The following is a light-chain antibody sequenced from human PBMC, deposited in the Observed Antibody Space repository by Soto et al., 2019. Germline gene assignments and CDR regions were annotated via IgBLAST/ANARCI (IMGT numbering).Light chain of an antibody. CDR3: KQCSGWPLFT. J-gene: IGKJ5*01. CDR2: DAS. Sequence: EIVMTQSPATLSVSPGETATLSCRASQSVSRYLAWYQHRPGQAPRLLIYDASTRATGIPDRFSGSGSGTEFNLNSSGLQSEDFAVYSCKQCSGWPLFTFGQGTRLEIK. V-gene: IGKV3-15*01. CDR1: QSVSRY.